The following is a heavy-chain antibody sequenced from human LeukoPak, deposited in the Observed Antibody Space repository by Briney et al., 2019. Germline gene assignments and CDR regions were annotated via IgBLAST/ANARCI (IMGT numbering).Heavy chain of an antibody. Sequence: ASVKVSCKASGYTFTSYGISWVRQAPGQGLEWMGWISAYNGNTNYAQKLQGRVTMTTDTSTSTAYMELRSLRSDDTAVYYCARDSVATIVLGVISTTFYSYWMD. J-gene: IGHJ6*01. D-gene: IGHD3-10*01. V-gene: IGHV1-18*04. CDR3: ARDSVATIVLGVISTTFYSYWMD. CDR1: GYTFTSYG. CDR2: ISAYNGNT.